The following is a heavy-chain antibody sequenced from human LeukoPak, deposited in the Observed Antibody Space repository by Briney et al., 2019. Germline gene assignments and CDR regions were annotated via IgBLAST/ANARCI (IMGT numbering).Heavy chain of an antibody. V-gene: IGHV4/OR15-8*02. D-gene: IGHD1-26*01. CDR2: ISLSGQT. CDR3: SRESGAFCPFGY. Sequence: SETLSLTCGVSGGSIRSTNWWSWVRQPPGQGLEWIGEISLSGQTNFNPSLNGRVTMSLDKSRNQLSLTLTSVTAADTAIYYCSRESGAFCPFGYWGQGTLLIVPP. CDR1: GGSIRSTNW. J-gene: IGHJ4*02.